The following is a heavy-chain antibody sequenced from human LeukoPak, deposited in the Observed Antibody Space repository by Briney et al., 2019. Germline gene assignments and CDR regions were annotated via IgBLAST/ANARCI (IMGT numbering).Heavy chain of an antibody. Sequence: SETLSLTCTVSGGSISSGSYYWGWIRQPPGKGLEWIGSIYYSGSTYYNPSLKSRVTISVDTSKNQFSLKLSSVTAADTAVYYCARSNIIVVVPAAISFSWDYWGQGTLVTVSS. CDR3: ARSNIIVVVPAAISFSWDY. CDR2: IYYSGST. D-gene: IGHD2-2*02. CDR1: GGSISSGSYY. J-gene: IGHJ4*02. V-gene: IGHV4-39*07.